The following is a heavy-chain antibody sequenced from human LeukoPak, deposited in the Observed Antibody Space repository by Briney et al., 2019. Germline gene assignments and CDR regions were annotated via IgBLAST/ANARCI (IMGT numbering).Heavy chain of an antibody. D-gene: IGHD3-3*01. Sequence: EGSLRLSCAASGFSFRSCWMHWVRQAPGKELVWVSRINGDGSTTNYADSVRGRFTISRDNAKNTLYLQMNSLRADDSAVYFCASLVGGYYPPVEAFDVWGQGTMVTESS. CDR1: GFSFRSCW. CDR3: ASLVGGYYPPVEAFDV. V-gene: IGHV3-74*01. CDR2: INGDGSTT. J-gene: IGHJ3*01.